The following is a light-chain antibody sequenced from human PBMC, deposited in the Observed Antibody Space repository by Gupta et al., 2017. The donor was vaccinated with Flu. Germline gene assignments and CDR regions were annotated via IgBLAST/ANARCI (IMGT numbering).Light chain of an antibody. Sequence: VLTQPPSVSEAPRQRVTISCSGSSSNIGNNAVNWYQQLPGKAPKLLIYYDDLLPSGVSDRFSGSKSGASASLAISGLQSEDEADYYCAAWDDSLNGPVFGGGTKLTVL. V-gene: IGLV1-36*01. CDR3: AAWDDSLNGPV. J-gene: IGLJ3*02. CDR1: SSNIGNNA. CDR2: YDD.